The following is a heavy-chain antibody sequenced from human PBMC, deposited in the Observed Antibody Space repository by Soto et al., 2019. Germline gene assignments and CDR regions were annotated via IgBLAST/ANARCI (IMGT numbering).Heavy chain of an antibody. V-gene: IGHV5-10-1*01. Sequence: PGESLKISCKGSGYSFTSYWINWVRQMPGKGLEWMGRIDPSDSYTNYSPSFQGHVTISADKSISTAYLQWSSLKASDTAMYYCARLAAGFWSQGWLDPWGQGTLVTV. CDR1: GYSFTSYW. D-gene: IGHD3-3*01. J-gene: IGHJ5*02. CDR3: ARLAAGFWSQGWLDP. CDR2: IDPSDSYT.